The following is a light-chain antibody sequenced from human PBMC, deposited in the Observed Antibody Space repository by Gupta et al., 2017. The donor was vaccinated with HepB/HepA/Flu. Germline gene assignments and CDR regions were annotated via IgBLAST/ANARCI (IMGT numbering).Light chain of an antibody. J-gene: IGKJ4*01. V-gene: IGKV1-39*01. Sequence: DIQMTQSPYSLSASVGDRATITCRASQSISSYLNWYQQTPGKAPKLLIYSPSSLQSGLPSRSSDSGSVSDFTLTISRLPPEDFATYYFLQSYSTPLTFGGGTKVEIK. CDR2: SPS. CDR3: LQSYSTPLT. CDR1: QSISSY.